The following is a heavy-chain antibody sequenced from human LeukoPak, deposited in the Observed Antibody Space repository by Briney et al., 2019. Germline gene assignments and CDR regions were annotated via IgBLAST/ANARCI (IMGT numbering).Heavy chain of an antibody. V-gene: IGHV4-39*01. CDR2: IYYSGST. Sequence: SETLSLTCTVSGGSISSTYYYWAWIRQPPGKGLECIGSIYYSGSTYYNPSLKSRVTISVDTSKNQFSLRLSSVTAADTAVYYCARHYLGYCSSTSCSSAFFDYWGQGTLATVSS. J-gene: IGHJ4*02. D-gene: IGHD2-2*01. CDR1: GGSISSTYYY. CDR3: ARHYLGYCSSTSCSSAFFDY.